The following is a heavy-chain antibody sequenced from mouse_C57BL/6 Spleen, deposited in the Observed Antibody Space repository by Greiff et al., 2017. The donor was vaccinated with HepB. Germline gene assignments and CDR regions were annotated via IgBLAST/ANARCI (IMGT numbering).Heavy chain of an antibody. CDR2: INPSSGYT. Sequence: QVQLLQSGAELVKPGASVKLSCTASGYTFTSYWMHWVHQRPGQGLEWIGYINPSSGYTKYNQKFKDKATLTADKSSSTAYMQVSSRSYEDSAVYYCARFGASSGFDYWGKGTTVTVSS. D-gene: IGHD3-2*02. CDR3: ARFGASSGFDY. V-gene: IGHV1-7*01. J-gene: IGHJ2*01. CDR1: GYTFTSYW.